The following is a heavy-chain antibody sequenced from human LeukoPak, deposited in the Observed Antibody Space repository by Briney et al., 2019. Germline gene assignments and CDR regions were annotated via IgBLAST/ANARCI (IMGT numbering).Heavy chain of an antibody. V-gene: IGHV3-74*01. CDR1: GFTFSSHW. CDR2: INSDGSST. D-gene: IGHD2-15*01. CDR3: TRDSAHSGDY. J-gene: IGHJ4*02. Sequence: GGSLSLPCEASGFTFSSHWMHWVRQAPGKGLVWVSRINSDGSSTSYADSVKGRFTISRDNAKNTLYLQMNSLRAEDTAVYYCTRDSAHSGDYWGQGTLVTVSS.